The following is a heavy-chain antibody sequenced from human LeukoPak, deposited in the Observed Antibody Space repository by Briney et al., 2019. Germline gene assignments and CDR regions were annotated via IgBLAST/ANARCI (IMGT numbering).Heavy chain of an antibody. J-gene: IGHJ5*01. CDR1: GFTFSSYS. CDR2: ISSSSTTI. Sequence: GGSLRLSCAASGFTFSSYSMNWVRQAPGKGLEWVSYISSSSTTIYYADSVKGRFTISRDNAKNSLYLQMNSLRAEDTAVYYCARVPSSGGYWWFDSWGQGTLVTVSS. CDR3: ARVPSSGGYWWFDS. D-gene: IGHD1-26*01. V-gene: IGHV3-48*01.